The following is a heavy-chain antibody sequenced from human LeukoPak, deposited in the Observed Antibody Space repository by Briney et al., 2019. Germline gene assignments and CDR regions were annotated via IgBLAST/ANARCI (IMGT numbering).Heavy chain of an antibody. CDR3: ARGLMEYSGSYFD. J-gene: IGHJ4*02. CDR1: GYTFTSYA. D-gene: IGHD1-26*01. V-gene: IGHV1-3*01. Sequence: ASVEVSCKASGYTFTSYAMHWVRQAPGQRLEWMGWINAGNGDTKCSQKFQGRVTITRDTSASTAYMELSSLRSEDTAVYYCARGLMEYSGSYFDWGQGTLVTASS. CDR2: INAGNGDT.